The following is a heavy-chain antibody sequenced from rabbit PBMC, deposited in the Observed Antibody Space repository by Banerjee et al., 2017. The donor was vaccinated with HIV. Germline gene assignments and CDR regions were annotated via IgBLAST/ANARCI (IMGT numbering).Heavy chain of an antibody. CDR3: ARRDAGSGNGYFKL. CDR1: GFSFSSSYW. CDR2: IDAGNSGST. V-gene: IGHV1S45*01. D-gene: IGHD4-2*01. Sequence: QEQLEESGGDLVKPEGSLTLSCKASGFSFSSSYWMCWVRQAPGKGLEWIACIDAGNSGSTDYASWAKGRFTISKTSSTTVTLQMTSLTAADTATYFCARRDAGSGNGYFKLWGPGTLVTVS. J-gene: IGHJ4*01.